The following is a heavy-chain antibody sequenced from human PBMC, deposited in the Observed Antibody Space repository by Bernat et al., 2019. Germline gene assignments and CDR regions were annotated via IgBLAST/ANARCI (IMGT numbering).Heavy chain of an antibody. CDR2: IKQDAIDK. Sequence: EVQLVESGGGLVQPGGSLRLSCEASGFTFNTYWMSWVRQAPGKGLEWVANIKQDAIDKYYVDSVKGRFTISRDNAKKSLYLQMASLRAEDTAVYYCARGRYCSGGSCVLDKFDHWGQGTLVTVSS. J-gene: IGHJ4*02. V-gene: IGHV3-7*03. D-gene: IGHD2-15*01. CDR3: ARGRYCSGGSCVLDKFDH. CDR1: GFTFNTYW.